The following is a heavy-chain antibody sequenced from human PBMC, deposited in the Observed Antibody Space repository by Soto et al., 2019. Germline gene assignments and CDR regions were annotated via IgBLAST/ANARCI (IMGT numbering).Heavy chain of an antibody. CDR2: IDYSGST. Sequence: QVQLQESGPGLVKPSQTLSLTCTVSGGSISSGGDYWSWIRQHPGKGLEWIGYIDYSGSTYYNPTLKRRVTISVDTSKNQSSLKLSSVTAAATAVYYCARGRSSTSPYPIGYWGQGTLFTVSS. D-gene: IGHD2-2*01. CDR1: GGSISSGGDY. CDR3: ARGRSSTSPYPIGY. V-gene: IGHV4-31*03. J-gene: IGHJ4*02.